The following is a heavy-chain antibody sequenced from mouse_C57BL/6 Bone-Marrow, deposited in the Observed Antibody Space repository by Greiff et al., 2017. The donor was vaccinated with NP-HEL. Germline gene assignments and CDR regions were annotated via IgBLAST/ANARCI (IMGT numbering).Heavy chain of an antibody. CDR1: GFNIKDDY. D-gene: IGHD1-1*01. J-gene: IGHJ2*01. CDR3: TSFITTDDY. CDR2: IDPENGDT. V-gene: IGHV14-4*01. Sequence: EVQVVESGAELVRPGASVKLSCTASGFNIKDDYMHWVKQRPEQGLEWIGWIDPENGDTEYASKFQGKATITADTSSNTAYLQLSSLTSEDTAVYYCTSFITTDDYWGQGTTLTVSS.